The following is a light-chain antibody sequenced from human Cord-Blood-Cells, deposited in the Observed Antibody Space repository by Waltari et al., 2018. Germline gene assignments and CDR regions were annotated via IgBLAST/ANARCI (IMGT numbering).Light chain of an antibody. J-gene: IGKJ1*01. CDR2: KAS. CDR3: QQDNRYLWT. CDR1: QRISSW. V-gene: IGKV1-5*03. Sequence: DIQMTPSPSTLSASVGARLTITCRASQRISSWLAWYQQKPGKAPKLLIYKASSLESGVPARFSGGGSGTEFTLTISSLQPDDVAAYYCQQDNRYLWTFGQGTKVEIK.